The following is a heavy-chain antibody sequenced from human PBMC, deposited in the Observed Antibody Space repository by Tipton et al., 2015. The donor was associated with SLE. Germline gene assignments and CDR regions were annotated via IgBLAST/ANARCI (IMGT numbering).Heavy chain of an antibody. D-gene: IGHD3-3*01. CDR2: INHSGST. CDR3: ARVRPPVSIFGVVKGTDYYYMDV. J-gene: IGHJ6*03. Sequence: TLSLTCAVYGGSFSGYYWSWIRQPPGKGLEWIGEINHSGSTNYNPSLKSRVTISVDTSKNQFSLKLSSVTAADTAVYYCARVRPPVSIFGVVKGTDYYYMDVWGKGTTVAVSS. V-gene: IGHV4-34*01. CDR1: GGSFSGYY.